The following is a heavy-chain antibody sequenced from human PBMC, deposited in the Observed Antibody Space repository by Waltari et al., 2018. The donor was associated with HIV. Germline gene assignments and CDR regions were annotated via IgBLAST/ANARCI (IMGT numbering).Heavy chain of an antibody. CDR1: GFTFDDYP. CDR3: AKGGSHLTIFEAWFDS. Sequence: EVQLVESGGGLVQPGRSLRLSCAASGFTFDDYPMHWVRQSPGKVLEWVSGISWNSGITDYGDSVKGRFTISRDNAKNSLYLQMNSLTVEDTAFYYCAKGGSHLTIFEAWFDSWGQGTLVTVSS. V-gene: IGHV3-9*01. J-gene: IGHJ5*01. D-gene: IGHD3-3*01. CDR2: ISWNSGIT.